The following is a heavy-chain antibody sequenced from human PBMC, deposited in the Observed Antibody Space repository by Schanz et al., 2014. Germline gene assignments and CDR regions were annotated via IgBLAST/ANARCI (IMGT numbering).Heavy chain of an antibody. CDR1: GGSFSGYY. D-gene: IGHD3-10*01. CDR3: ARGGYGSGSYREVDY. CDR2: ISYSGST. J-gene: IGHJ4*02. Sequence: QVQLQQWGAGLLKPSETLSLTCAVYGGSFSGYYWSWIRQHPGKGLEWIGFISYSGSTYYNPSLKSRVTISVDTSKSQFSLKLSSVTAADTAVYYCARGGYGSGSYREVDYWGQGTLVTVSS. V-gene: IGHV4-34*01.